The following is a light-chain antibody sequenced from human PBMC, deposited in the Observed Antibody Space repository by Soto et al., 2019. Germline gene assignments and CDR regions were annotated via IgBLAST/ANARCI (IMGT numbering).Light chain of an antibody. CDR3: HQYDTIVQT. J-gene: IGKJ1*01. CDR2: DAS. Sequence: DIQMTQSPSTLSASVGDRVTITCRASQSIGSWLAWYQHKPGRAPKLLIYDASTRATATPERFSGSGSGTDFTLTISRLEPEDFAVYYCHQYDTIVQTFGQGTKVDIK. V-gene: IGKV1-5*01. CDR1: QSIGSW.